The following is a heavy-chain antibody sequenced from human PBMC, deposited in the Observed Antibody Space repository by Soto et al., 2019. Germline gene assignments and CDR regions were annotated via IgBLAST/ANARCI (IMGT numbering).Heavy chain of an antibody. Sequence: EVQLVETGGGLIQPGGSLRLSCAASGLTVSSNYMNWVRQAPGKGLEWVSVLYSGGSTHYAGSVKGRFIISRDNSKNTLYIQMNSLRVEDTAVYYCARDWPGDEGGGFDIWGHGTRVTVSS. CDR2: LYSGGST. D-gene: IGHD3-10*01. CDR1: GLTVSSNY. CDR3: ARDWPGDEGGGFDI. J-gene: IGHJ3*02. V-gene: IGHV3-53*02.